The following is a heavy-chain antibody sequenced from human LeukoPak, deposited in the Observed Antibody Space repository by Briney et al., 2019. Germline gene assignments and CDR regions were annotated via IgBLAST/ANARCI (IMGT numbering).Heavy chain of an antibody. V-gene: IGHV4-39*01. J-gene: IGHJ3*02. CDR2: IFYSGST. CDR3: ARTYYYGSGTRRNGFDI. CDR1: GGSISSDNFY. D-gene: IGHD3-10*01. Sequence: PSGTLSLTCTVSGGSISSDNFYWGWTRQPPGKGLEWIGTIFYSGSTYYNPSLKSRVIISVDTSKKQFSLKLSSVTAADTAVYYCARTYYYGSGTRRNGFDIWGQGTMVTVSS.